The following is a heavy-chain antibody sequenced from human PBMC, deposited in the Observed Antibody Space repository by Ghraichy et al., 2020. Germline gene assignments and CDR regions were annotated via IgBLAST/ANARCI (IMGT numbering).Heavy chain of an antibody. D-gene: IGHD6-6*01. CDR1: GYTLTELS. V-gene: IGHV1-24*01. CDR3: ATSPYSSSPFDY. Sequence: ASVKVSCKVSGYTLTELSMHWVRQAPGKGLEWMGGFDPEDGETIYAQKFQGRVTMTEDTSTDTAYMELSSLRSEDTAVYYCATSPYSSSPFDYWGQGTLVTVSS. CDR2: FDPEDGET. J-gene: IGHJ4*02.